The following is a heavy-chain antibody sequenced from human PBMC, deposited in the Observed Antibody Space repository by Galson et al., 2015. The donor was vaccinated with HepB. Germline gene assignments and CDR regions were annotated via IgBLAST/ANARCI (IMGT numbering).Heavy chain of an antibody. J-gene: IGHJ6*03. Sequence: SVKVSCKASGGTFSSYAISWVRQAPRQGLEWMGGIIPILGIANYAQKFQGRVTITADKSTSTAYMELSSLRSEDTAVYYCASSSPGDDYGDPSVDYYYYMDVWGKGTTVTVSS. D-gene: IGHD4-17*01. V-gene: IGHV1-69*10. CDR1: GGTFSSYA. CDR2: IIPILGIA. CDR3: ASSSPGDDYGDPSVDYYYYMDV.